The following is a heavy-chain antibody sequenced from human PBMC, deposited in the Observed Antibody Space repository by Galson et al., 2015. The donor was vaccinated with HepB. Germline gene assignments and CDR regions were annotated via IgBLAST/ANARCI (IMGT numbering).Heavy chain of an antibody. J-gene: IGHJ4*02. CDR3: TTVRYGDYIDY. D-gene: IGHD4-17*01. CDR1: GFIFSNAW. Sequence: SLRLSCAASGFIFSNAWMSWVRQAPGKGLEWLGRIKTKIDGGTTDYAASVKGRFTISRDDSKNALYLQMNSRKTEDTAVYYCTTVRYGDYIDYWGQGTLVTVSS. CDR2: IKTKIDGGTT. V-gene: IGHV3-15*01.